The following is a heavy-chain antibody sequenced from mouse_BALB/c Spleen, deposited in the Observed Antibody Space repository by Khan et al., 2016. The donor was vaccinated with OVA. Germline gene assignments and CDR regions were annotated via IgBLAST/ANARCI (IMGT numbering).Heavy chain of an antibody. CDR1: GYSFTSYW. V-gene: IGHV1-5*01. CDR2: FYPGNSDT. J-gene: IGHJ3*01. Sequence: EVQLQQSGTVLARPGASVKMSCKASGYSFTSYWMHWVKQRPGQGLEWIGAFYPGNSDTNYNQKFKDKAKLTAVTSASTAYMELSSLTHEDSVVYYCTRWGVWFAYWGQGTLVTVSA. CDR3: TRWGVWFAY.